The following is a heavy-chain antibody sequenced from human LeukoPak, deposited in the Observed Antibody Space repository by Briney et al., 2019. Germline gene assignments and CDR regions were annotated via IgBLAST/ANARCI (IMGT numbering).Heavy chain of an antibody. CDR2: ISGSGGST. D-gene: IGHD2-21*02. V-gene: IGHV3-23*01. CDR3: AKGCGGDCYDFDY. Sequence: GGFLRLSCAASGFTFSNYNMNWVRQAPGKGLEWVSAISGSGGSTYYADSVKGRFTISRDNSKNTLYLQMNSLRAEDTAVYYCAKGCGGDCYDFDYWGQGTLVTVSS. CDR1: GFTFSNYN. J-gene: IGHJ4*02.